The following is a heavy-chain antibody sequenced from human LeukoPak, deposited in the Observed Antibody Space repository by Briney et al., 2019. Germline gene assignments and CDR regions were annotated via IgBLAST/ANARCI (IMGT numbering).Heavy chain of an antibody. Sequence: PGGSLRLSCASSGFTFEDHGLSWVRQAPGKGLEWVSGVNWNSGSKRYAASVKGRFTISRDNSKNTLYLQMNSLRAEDTAVYYCATLPPKGMITFGGVIGKENAFDIWGQGTMVTVSS. CDR2: VNWNSGSK. V-gene: IGHV3-20*04. CDR3: ATLPPKGMITFGGVIGKENAFDI. CDR1: GFTFEDHG. D-gene: IGHD3-16*02. J-gene: IGHJ3*02.